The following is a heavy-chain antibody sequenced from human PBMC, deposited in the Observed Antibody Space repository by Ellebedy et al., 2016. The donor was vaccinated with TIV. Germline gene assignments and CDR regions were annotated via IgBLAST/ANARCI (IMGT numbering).Heavy chain of an antibody. Sequence: PGGSLRLSCAASGFTFSSYAMSWVRQAPGKGLEWVSNISGGCVSTHYADSVKGRFTISRDNSNNTLSLQMTSVRAEDTAVYYCPTPLFSFSYGIDVWGQGTTVTVSS. CDR2: ISGGCVST. CDR1: GFTFSSYA. D-gene: IGHD2/OR15-2a*01. CDR3: PTPLFSFSYGIDV. V-gene: IGHV3-23*01. J-gene: IGHJ6*01.